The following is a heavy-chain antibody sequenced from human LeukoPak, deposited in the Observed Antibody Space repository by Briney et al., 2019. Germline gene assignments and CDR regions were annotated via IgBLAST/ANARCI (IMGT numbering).Heavy chain of an antibody. CDR1: GYTFTSYF. V-gene: IGHV1-46*01. Sequence: GASVKVSCKASGYTFTSYFIHWVRQAPGRGLEWMGIINPNGGSTTYAQRFQDRVTITRDTSTSTVYMELSSLRSEDTAVYYCARGFRHGRGDYWGQGTLVTVSS. CDR2: INPNGGST. CDR3: ARGFRHGRGDY. J-gene: IGHJ4*02. D-gene: IGHD5-24*01.